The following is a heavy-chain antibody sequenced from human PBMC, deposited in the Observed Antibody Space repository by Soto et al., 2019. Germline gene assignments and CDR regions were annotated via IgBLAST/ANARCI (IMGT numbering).Heavy chain of an antibody. D-gene: IGHD3-10*01. CDR1: GGSISGINW. Sequence: SETLSLTCAVSGGSISGINWWSWVRQPPGKGLEWIGEVYHSGTTNYNPSLKSRVTIVVDKSKNQFSLIMSSVTAADTAVYYCARFGGGLDVWGQGNTVTVSS. J-gene: IGHJ6*02. V-gene: IGHV4-4*02. CDR3: ARFGGGLDV. CDR2: VYHSGTT.